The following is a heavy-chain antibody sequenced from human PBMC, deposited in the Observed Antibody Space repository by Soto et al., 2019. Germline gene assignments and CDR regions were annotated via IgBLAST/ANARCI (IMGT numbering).Heavy chain of an antibody. J-gene: IGHJ4*02. CDR1: GYTFTTYG. V-gene: IGHV1-18*01. D-gene: IGHD1-26*01. CDR3: ARDKGSNAWYYFFDF. Sequence: QVHLVQSRAEVKKPGASVQVSCKASGYTFTTYGIAWVRQAPGQGLEWLGWISAYNGNTNYAQKFQGIVTMTTETSTNTAYMEVRSLRSDDTAVYYCARDKGSNAWYYFFDFWGQGTLVTVSS. CDR2: ISAYNGNT.